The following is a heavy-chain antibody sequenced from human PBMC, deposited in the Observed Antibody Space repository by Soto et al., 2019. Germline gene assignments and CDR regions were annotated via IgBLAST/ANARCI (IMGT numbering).Heavy chain of an antibody. CDR1: GGTFSSYT. CDR2: IIPILGIA. V-gene: IGHV1-69*02. CDR3: ARVLHNEDIVTGYPTNNWFEP. D-gene: IGHD3-9*01. Sequence: SVKVSCKASGGTFSSYTISWVRQAPGQGLEWMGRIIPILGIANYAQKFQGRVTITANKSTSTAYMELSSLRSEDTAVYYCARVLHNEDIVTGYPTNNWFEPWGQGTLVTVSS. J-gene: IGHJ5*02.